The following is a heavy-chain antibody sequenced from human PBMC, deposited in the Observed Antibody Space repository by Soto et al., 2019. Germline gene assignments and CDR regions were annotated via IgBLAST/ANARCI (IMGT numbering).Heavy chain of an antibody. Sequence: EVQLVESGGGLVQPGGSLRLSCAASGFTFSGFWMTWVRQAPGKGLEWVANIKQDGSEKYYVDSVKGRFTISRDNAKSSLFLQMNSLRAEDTAVYYCARAPATATYYYYGMDVWGQGTTVTVSS. V-gene: IGHV3-7*03. CDR3: ARAPATATYYYYGMDV. CDR2: IKQDGSEK. J-gene: IGHJ6*02. CDR1: GFTFSGFW. D-gene: IGHD2-15*01.